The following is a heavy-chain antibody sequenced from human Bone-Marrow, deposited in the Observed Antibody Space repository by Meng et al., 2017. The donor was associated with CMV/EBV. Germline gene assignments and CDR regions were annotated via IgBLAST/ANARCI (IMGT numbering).Heavy chain of an antibody. CDR3: AKRGLRGWYYFDY. V-gene: IGHV3-23*01. Sequence: ESLKISCAASGFTFSSYGMSWVRQAPGKGLEWVSTIGSSCGSTYYADCVKGRFTISRDNSKNTLYLQMNSLRAEDTAIYYCAKRGLRGWYYFDYWGQGALVTVSS. D-gene: IGHD6-19*01. CDR2: IGSSCGST. J-gene: IGHJ4*02. CDR1: GFTFSSYG.